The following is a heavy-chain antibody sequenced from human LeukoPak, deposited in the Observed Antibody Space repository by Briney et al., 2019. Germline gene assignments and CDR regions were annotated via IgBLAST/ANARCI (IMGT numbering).Heavy chain of an antibody. D-gene: IGHD3-10*01. CDR1: GYTFTSYD. CDR3: ARGRGSGSYYPTLYYYYYYMDV. CDR2: MNPNSGNT. V-gene: IGHV1-8*01. J-gene: IGHJ6*03. Sequence: GASVKVSCKASGYTFTSYDINWVRQATGQGLEWMGWMNPNSGNTGYAQKFQGRVTMTRNTSISTAYMELSSLRSEDTAVYYCARGRGSGSYYPTLYYYYYYMDVWGKGTTVTVSS.